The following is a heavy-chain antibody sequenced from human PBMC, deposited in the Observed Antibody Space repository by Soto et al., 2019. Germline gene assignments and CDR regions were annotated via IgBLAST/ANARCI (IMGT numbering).Heavy chain of an antibody. CDR1: TSSFMSYG. V-gene: IGHV1-18*01. Sequence: VQSGGEVKKPGASVKVSCKASTSSFMSYGISWVRQAPGQGLEWMGWISPYNGNTKYVGKFQGRGTMTTDTSTSTVYLEVRSLRFDYTAMYYWGISYDFLDKGVLAICGEGTMVSVSS. CDR3: GISYDFLDKGVLAI. D-gene: IGHD3-16*01. J-gene: IGHJ3*02. CDR2: ISPYNGNT.